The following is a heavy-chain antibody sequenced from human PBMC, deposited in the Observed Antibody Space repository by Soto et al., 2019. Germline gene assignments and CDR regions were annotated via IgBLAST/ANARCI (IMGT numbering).Heavy chain of an antibody. Sequence: QVQLVQSGAEVKKPGASVKVSCKASGYTFTGYYMHWVRQAPGQGLEWMGWINPNSGGTNYAQKFQGWVTMTRDTXIXXADMELSRLRSADTAVYYCARERRGGRGPSNWFDPWGQGTLVTVSS. V-gene: IGHV1-2*04. J-gene: IGHJ5*02. CDR2: INPNSGGT. D-gene: IGHD3-10*01. CDR3: ARERRGGRGPSNWFDP. CDR1: GYTFTGYY.